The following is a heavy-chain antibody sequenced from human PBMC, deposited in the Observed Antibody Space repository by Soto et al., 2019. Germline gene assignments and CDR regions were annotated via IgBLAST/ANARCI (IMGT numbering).Heavy chain of an antibody. Sequence: SGPTLVNPTQTLTLTCIFSGFSLRTSGVGVGWIRQPPGKALEWLGFIYWNDDKRYSPSLKSRLTITKDTSKNQVVLTMTNMDPVDTATYYCAKSGSSGWYGWFDSWGQGSLVTVSS. CDR3: AKSGSSGWYGWFDS. J-gene: IGHJ5*01. CDR2: IYWNDDK. D-gene: IGHD6-19*01. CDR1: GFSLRTSGVG. V-gene: IGHV2-5*01.